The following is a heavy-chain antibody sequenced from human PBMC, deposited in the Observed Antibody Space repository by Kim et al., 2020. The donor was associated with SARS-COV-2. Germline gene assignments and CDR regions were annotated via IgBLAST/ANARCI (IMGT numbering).Heavy chain of an antibody. CDR2: ISGDGGST. Sequence: GGSLRLSCAASGFTFDDYAMHWVRQAPGKGLEWVSLISGDGGSTYYADSVKGRFTISRDNSKNSLYLQMNSLRTEDTALYYCAKDQEYYGSGSEWDYWGQGTLVTVSS. CDR3: AKDQEYYGSGSEWDY. J-gene: IGHJ4*02. D-gene: IGHD3-10*01. V-gene: IGHV3-43*02. CDR1: GFTFDDYA.